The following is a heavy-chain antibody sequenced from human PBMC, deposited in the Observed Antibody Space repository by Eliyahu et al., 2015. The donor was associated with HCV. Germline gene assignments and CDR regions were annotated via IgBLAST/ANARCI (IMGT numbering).Heavy chain of an antibody. Sequence: EVQLVGSGGGLVQPGGSLRLSCAASGFTFSSYAMSWVRQAPGKGLEWVSAISGSGGSTYYADSVKGRFTISRDNSKNTLYLQMNSLRAEDTAVYYCAKDIIRLRDFDWLPPRGFDPWGQGSLVTVSS. CDR1: GFTFSSYA. J-gene: IGHJ5*02. D-gene: IGHD3-9*01. CDR2: ISGSGGST. V-gene: IGHV3-23*04. CDR3: AKDIIRLRDFDWLPPRGFDP.